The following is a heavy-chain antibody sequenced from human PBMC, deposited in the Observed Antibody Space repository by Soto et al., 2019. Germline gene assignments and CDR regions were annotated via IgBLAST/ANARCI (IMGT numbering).Heavy chain of an antibody. D-gene: IGHD6-6*01. V-gene: IGHV3-21*01. CDR3: ARGESIAAREFDY. Sequence: EVQLVESGGGLVKPGGSLRLSCAASGFTFSSYSMNWVRQAPGKGLEWVSSISSSSSYIYYADSVKGRFTISRDNAKNSLYLKMNSLRAEDTAVYYCARGESIAAREFDYWGQGTLVTVSS. CDR1: GFTFSSYS. J-gene: IGHJ4*02. CDR2: ISSSSSYI.